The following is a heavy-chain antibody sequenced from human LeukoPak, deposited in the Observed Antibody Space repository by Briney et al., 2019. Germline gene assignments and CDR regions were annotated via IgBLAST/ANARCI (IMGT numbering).Heavy chain of an antibody. CDR3: VRDLTGTTTH. J-gene: IGHJ4*02. Sequence: SVKGRFTISRDNAKNSLFLQMNSLRAEDTAVYYCVRDLTGTTTHWGQGTLVTVSS. V-gene: IGHV3-11*06. D-gene: IGHD1-7*01.